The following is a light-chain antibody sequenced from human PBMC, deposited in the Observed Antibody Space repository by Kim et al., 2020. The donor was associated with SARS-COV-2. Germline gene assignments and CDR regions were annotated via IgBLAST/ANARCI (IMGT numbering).Light chain of an antibody. V-gene: IGKV2-28*01. Sequence: DIVMTQSPPSLPVTPGEPASISCRSSQSLLHSNGNTYLAWYLQKPGQSPQLLIYLGSNRASGVPDRFSGSGSSTDFTLKISRVEAEDVGVYYCMQSLHTPLTFGGGTKVDIK. CDR1: QSLLHSNGNTY. CDR2: LGS. J-gene: IGKJ4*01. CDR3: MQSLHTPLT.